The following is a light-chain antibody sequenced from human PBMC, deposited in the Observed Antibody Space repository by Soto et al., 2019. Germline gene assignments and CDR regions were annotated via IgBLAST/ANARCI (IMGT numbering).Light chain of an antibody. J-gene: IGKJ4*01. Sequence: EIVLTQSPGTLSLSPGVRATLSCRASQGVSSSYLAWYQQKPGQPPRLLIYGASSRATGIPDRFSGSGSGTDFTVTITRLEPEDFAVYYCQHYRTSFGGGTKVEIK. CDR3: QHYRTS. CDR1: QGVSSSY. CDR2: GAS. V-gene: IGKV3-20*01.